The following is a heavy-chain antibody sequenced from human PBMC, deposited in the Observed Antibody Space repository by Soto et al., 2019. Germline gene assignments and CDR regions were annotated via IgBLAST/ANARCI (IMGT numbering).Heavy chain of an antibody. J-gene: IGHJ6*02. CDR2: IYYSGST. CDR1: GGCITSGDYY. CDR3: ARELIQLWPHYYYGMDV. D-gene: IGHD5-18*01. Sequence: LSVTCSVSGGCITSGDYYWSWIRQHPGKGLEWIGYIYYSGSTYHNPSLKSRVTISVDTSKNQFSLKLSSVTSADMAVYYCARELIQLWPHYYYGMDVWGQGTTVTVSS. V-gene: IGHV4-30-4*01.